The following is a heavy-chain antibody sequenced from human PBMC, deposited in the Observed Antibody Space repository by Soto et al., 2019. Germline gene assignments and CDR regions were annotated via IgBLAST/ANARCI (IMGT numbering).Heavy chain of an antibody. Sequence: QVQLVQSGAEVKKPGSSVKVSCKASGGTFSSYAISWVRQAPGQGLEWMGGIIPLFGTANYAQKFQGRVTITADEATSTAYMELSSLRSEDTAVYYCARDLLRGDGFDYWGQGTLVTVSS. CDR1: GGTFSSYA. D-gene: IGHD4-17*01. J-gene: IGHJ4*02. CDR2: IIPLFGTA. V-gene: IGHV1-69*12. CDR3: ARDLLRGDGFDY.